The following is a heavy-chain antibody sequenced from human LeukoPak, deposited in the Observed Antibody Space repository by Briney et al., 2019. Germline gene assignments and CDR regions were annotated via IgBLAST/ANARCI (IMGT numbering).Heavy chain of an antibody. J-gene: IGHJ5*02. D-gene: IGHD6-13*01. V-gene: IGHV4-61*01. CDR2: IYYSGST. Sequence: PRGPLSLPCTSPGGSSRGGSNSGSWFGHPQGRDLRGLGYIYYSGSTNYNPSLKSRVTISVDTSKNQFSLKLSSVTAADTAVYYCARAGRAAADNWFDPWGQGTLVTVSS. CDR1: GGSSRGGSNS. CDR3: ARAGRAAADNWFDP.